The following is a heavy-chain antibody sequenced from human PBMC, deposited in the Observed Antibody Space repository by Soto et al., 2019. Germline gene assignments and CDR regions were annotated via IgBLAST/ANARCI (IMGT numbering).Heavy chain of an antibody. CDR3: ARLSTNDYGDYGDRGRDDPRLDRGYFDY. J-gene: IGHJ4*02. D-gene: IGHD4-17*01. V-gene: IGHV4-39*07. Sequence: SETQCLTCTVAGGSISSGGYCWSWIRQHPGKGLEWIGEINHSGSTNYNPSLKSRVTISVDTSKNQFSLKLSSVTAADTAVYYCARLSTNDYGDYGDRGRDDPRLDRGYFDYWGQGTLVTVSS. CDR1: GGSISSGGYC. CDR2: INHSGST.